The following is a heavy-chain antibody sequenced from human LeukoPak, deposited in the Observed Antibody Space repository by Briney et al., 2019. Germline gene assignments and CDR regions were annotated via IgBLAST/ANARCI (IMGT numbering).Heavy chain of an antibody. CDR1: GYTLTALS. CDR3: ATNVDYSDYY. CDR2: FDPEDGEP. Sequence: GASVKVSFKVSGYTLTALSIHGVRQVPGKGLEWMGGFDPEDGEPIYAQRFQGRVTMTEDTSTDTAYMDLSSLRSDDTAVYYCATNVDYSDYYWGQGTLVTVSS. D-gene: IGHD4-11*01. V-gene: IGHV1-24*01. J-gene: IGHJ4*02.